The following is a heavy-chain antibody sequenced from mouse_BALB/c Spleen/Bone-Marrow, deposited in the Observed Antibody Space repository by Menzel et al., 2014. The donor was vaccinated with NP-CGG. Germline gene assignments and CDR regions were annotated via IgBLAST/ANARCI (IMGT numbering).Heavy chain of an antibody. Sequence: EVQGVESGGGLVQPGGSRKLSCAASGFTFSSFGMHWVRQAPEKGLEWVAYISSGSSTIYYADTVKGLFTISRDNPKNTRCLQMTNLRHEDTAMYYCARSYYGSSYYFDYWGQGTTLTGSS. J-gene: IGHJ2*01. CDR2: ISSGSSTI. CDR1: GFTFSSFG. CDR3: ARSYYGSSYYFDY. D-gene: IGHD1-1*01. V-gene: IGHV5-17*02.